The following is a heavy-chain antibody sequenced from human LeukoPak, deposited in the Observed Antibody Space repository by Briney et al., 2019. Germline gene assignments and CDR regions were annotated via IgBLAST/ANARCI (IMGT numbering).Heavy chain of an antibody. V-gene: IGHV1-8*01. CDR3: AISGTTVVRNYYYYYGMDV. J-gene: IGHJ6*02. Sequence: ASVKVSCKASGYTFTSYDINWVRQATGQGLEWMGWMNPNSGNTGYAQKFQGRVTMTGNTSISTAYMELSSLRSEDTAVYYCAISGTTVVRNYYYYYGMDVWGQGTTVTVSS. CDR2: MNPNSGNT. D-gene: IGHD4-23*01. CDR1: GYTFTSYD.